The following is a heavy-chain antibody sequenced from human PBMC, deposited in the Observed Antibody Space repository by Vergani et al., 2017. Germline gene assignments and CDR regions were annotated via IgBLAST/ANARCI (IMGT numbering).Heavy chain of an antibody. CDR3: ATRDGEPLNFEYYFDY. CDR1: GYTLTELS. J-gene: IGHJ4*02. Sequence: QVPLVPSGAEVKKPGASVKVSCKVSGYTLTELSMHWVRQAPGKGLEWMGGFDPEDGETIYAQKFQGRVTMTEDTSTDTAYMELSSLRSEDTAVYYCATRDGEPLNFEYYFDYWGQGTLVTVSS. CDR2: FDPEDGET. V-gene: IGHV1-24*01. D-gene: IGHD3-10*01.